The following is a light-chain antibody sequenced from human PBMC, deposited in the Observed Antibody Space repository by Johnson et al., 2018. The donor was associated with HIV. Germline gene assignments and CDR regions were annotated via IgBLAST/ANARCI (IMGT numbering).Light chain of an antibody. CDR1: SSNIGNNY. CDR3: AAWDDSLNGHYV. V-gene: IGLV1-47*01. Sequence: QSVLTQPPSVSAAPGQKVTISCSGSSSNIGNNYVSWYQQIPGTAPKLLIYRDIQRPSGVPDRFSASKSGTSASLANSGLQAEDEADYYCAAWDDSLNGHYVFGTGTKVTVL. CDR2: RDI. J-gene: IGLJ1*01.